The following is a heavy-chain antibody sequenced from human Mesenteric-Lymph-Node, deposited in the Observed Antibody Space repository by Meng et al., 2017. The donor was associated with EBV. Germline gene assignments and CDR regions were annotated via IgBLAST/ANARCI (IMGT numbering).Heavy chain of an antibody. D-gene: IGHD4-17*01. V-gene: IGHV4-34*01. CDR3: ARGVYYGDYAFGY. J-gene: IGHJ4*02. CDR2: INHSGST. CDR1: GGSFSGYY. Sequence: LGEGLLKPSEPLSLTCAVYGGSFSGYYWSWIRQPPGKGLEWIGEINHSGSTNYNPSLKSRVTISVDTSKNQFSLKLSSVTAADTAVYYCARGVYYGDYAFGYWGQGTLVTVSS.